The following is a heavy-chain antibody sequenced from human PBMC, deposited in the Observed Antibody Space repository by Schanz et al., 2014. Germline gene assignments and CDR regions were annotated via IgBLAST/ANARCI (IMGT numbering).Heavy chain of an antibody. Sequence: QVQLVESGGGVVQPGGSLRLSCAASGFTFDPYAMHWLRQSPGKGLEWVAVLSSDESRKFYADSEKGRFTISRDSSKNALYLQMDSLRAEDTAVYYCARGIITMVRGGDVGAFDIWGQGTMVTVSS. CDR2: LSSDESRK. CDR3: ARGIITMVRGGDVGAFDI. D-gene: IGHD3-10*01. CDR1: GFTFDPYA. J-gene: IGHJ3*02. V-gene: IGHV3-30-3*01.